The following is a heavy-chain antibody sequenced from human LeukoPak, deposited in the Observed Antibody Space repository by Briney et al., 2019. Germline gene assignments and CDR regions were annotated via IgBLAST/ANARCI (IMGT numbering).Heavy chain of an antibody. D-gene: IGHD3-3*01. V-gene: IGHV4-34*01. CDR3: ARVVTIFGVLNYYYYMDV. J-gene: IGHJ6*03. Sequence: KSSETLSLTCAVYGGSFSGYYWSWIRQPPGKGLEWIGEINHSGRTNYNPSLKSRVTISVDTSKNQFSVKLSSVTAADTAVYYCARVVTIFGVLNYYYYMDVWGKGTTVTVSS. CDR1: GGSFSGYY. CDR2: INHSGRT.